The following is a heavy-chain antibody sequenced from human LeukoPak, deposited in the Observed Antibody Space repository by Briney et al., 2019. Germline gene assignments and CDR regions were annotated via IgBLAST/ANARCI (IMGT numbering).Heavy chain of an antibody. CDR1: GFTVSSNY. D-gene: IGHD3-10*01. Sequence: GGSLRLSCAASGFTVSSNYMSWVRQAPGKGLEWVSVIYSGGSTYYADSVKGRFTISRDNSKNTLYLQMNSLRAEDTAVYYCAKGWFGEKLFDYWGQGTLVTVSS. J-gene: IGHJ4*02. V-gene: IGHV3-53*01. CDR3: AKGWFGEKLFDY. CDR2: IYSGGST.